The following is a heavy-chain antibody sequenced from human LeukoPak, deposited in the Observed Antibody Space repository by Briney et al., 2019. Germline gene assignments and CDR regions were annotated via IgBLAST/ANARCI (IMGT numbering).Heavy chain of an antibody. D-gene: IGHD3-22*01. CDR1: GYTFTGYY. J-gene: IGHJ4*02. CDR3: ARRGDMIVVVTAFDY. V-gene: IGHV1-2*02. Sequence: ASVKVSCKASGYTFTGYYMHWVRQAPGQGLAWMGWINPNSGGTNYAEKFQGRVNMTRDTSISTAYMELRRLRSDDTAVYYCARRGDMIVVVTAFDYWGQGTLVTVSS. CDR2: INPNSGGT.